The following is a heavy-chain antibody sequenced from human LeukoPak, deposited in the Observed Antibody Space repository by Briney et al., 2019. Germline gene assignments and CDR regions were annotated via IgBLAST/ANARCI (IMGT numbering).Heavy chain of an antibody. D-gene: IGHD6-13*01. J-gene: IGHJ4*02. Sequence: SVKVSCKASGGTFSSYTISWVRQAPGQGLEWMGRIIPILGMANYAQKFQGRVTITADKSTSTAYMELSSLRSEDTAVYYCARESSSLHYFDYWGQGTLVTVSS. CDR3: ARESSSLHYFDY. CDR1: GGTFSSYT. CDR2: IIPILGMA. V-gene: IGHV1-69*04.